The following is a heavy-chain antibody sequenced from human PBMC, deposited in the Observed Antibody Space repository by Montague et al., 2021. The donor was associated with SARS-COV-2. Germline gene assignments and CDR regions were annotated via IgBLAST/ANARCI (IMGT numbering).Heavy chain of an antibody. CDR3: ARATPGIADPIEY. CDR1: GGSISSYL. V-gene: IGHV4-59*08. J-gene: IGHJ4*02. Sequence: SETLSLTCTVSGGSISSYLWTWIRQPPGKGLEWIGYIYYSGKTNYNPSLSSRVTMSVDTSKNQCSLKLNSVTAADAAVYFCARATPGIADPIEYWGQGTLLTVSS. CDR2: IYYSGKT. D-gene: IGHD6-13*01.